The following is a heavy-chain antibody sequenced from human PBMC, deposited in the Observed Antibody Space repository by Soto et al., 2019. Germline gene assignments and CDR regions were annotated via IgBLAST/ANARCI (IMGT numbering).Heavy chain of an antibody. D-gene: IGHD3-22*01. CDR3: ARDFFDSSDYTTNWFDP. J-gene: IGHJ5*02. CDR2: IYHTGNA. Sequence: SETLSLTCTVSGGYMSSSSFYWAWIRKPPGEGLEWIGSIYHTGNAYYNPSLKSRVTISVDTSKNQFSLKLTTVTAADAALYYCARDFFDSSDYTTNWFDPWGQGTLVTVSS. CDR1: GGYMSSSSFY. V-gene: IGHV4-39*01.